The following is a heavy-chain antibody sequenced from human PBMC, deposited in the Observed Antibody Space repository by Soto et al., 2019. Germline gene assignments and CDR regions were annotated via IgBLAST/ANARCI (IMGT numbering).Heavy chain of an antibody. V-gene: IGHV3-30-3*01. J-gene: IGHJ3*02. CDR1: GFTFSSYA. CDR3: ARDPLRYYDSSGPYDAFDI. D-gene: IGHD3-22*01. CDR2: ISYDGSNK. Sequence: GGSLRLSCAASGFTFSSYAMHWVRQAPGKGLEWVAVISYDGSNKYYADSVKGRFTISRDNSKNTLYLQMNSLRAEDTAVYYCARDPLRYYDSSGPYDAFDIWGQGTMVTVSS.